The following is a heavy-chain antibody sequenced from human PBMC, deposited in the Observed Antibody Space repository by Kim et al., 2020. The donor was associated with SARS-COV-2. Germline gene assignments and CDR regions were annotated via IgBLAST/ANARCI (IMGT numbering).Heavy chain of an antibody. J-gene: IGHJ4*02. D-gene: IGHD6-13*01. V-gene: IGHV4-39*01. CDR2: IYYSGST. CDR3: ARLRVPLWGYSSSWFPHVFDY. CDR1: GGSISSSSYY. Sequence: SETLSLTCTVSGGSISSSSYYWGWIRQPPGKGLEWIGSIYYSGSTYYNPSLKSRVTISVDTSKNQFSLKLSSVTAADTAVYYCARLRVPLWGYSSSWFPHVFDYWGQGTLVTVSS.